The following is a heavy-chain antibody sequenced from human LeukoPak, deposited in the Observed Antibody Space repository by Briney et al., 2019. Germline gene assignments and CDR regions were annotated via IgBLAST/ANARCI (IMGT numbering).Heavy chain of an antibody. Sequence: SETLSLTCTVSGGSISNINYYWGWIRQPPGKGLEWIGSIHYSRGTHYNPSLKSRVTISVDTSKNQFSLRLSSVSAADTALYYCARDRSNSPYYFYYMDVWGRGTTVTVSS. CDR2: IHYSRGT. J-gene: IGHJ6*03. D-gene: IGHD3-16*01. CDR3: ARDRSNSPYYFYYMDV. CDR1: GGSISNINYY. V-gene: IGHV4-39*07.